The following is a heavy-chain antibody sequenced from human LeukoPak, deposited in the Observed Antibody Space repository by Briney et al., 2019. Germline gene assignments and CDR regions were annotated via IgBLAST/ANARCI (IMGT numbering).Heavy chain of an antibody. CDR3: ARHVVATAVALDY. Sequence: SGTLSLTCTVSGGSISSYYWSWIRQPPGKGLEWIGYIYYSGSTNYNPSLKSRVTISVDTSKNQFSLKLSSVTAADTAVYYCARHVVATAVALDYWGQGTLVTVSS. D-gene: IGHD5-12*01. CDR1: GGSISSYY. CDR2: IYYSGST. J-gene: IGHJ4*02. V-gene: IGHV4-59*08.